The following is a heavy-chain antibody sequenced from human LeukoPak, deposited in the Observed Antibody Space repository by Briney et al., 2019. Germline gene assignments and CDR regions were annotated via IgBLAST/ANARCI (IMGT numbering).Heavy chain of an antibody. J-gene: IGHJ4*02. V-gene: IGHV3-33*01. Sequence: GGSLRLSCAASGFTFSSYGMHWVRQTPGKGLEWVAVLLAEGSNKYYADSVKGRFTIYRDNYKKTLYLKMNSVRAEDMDVYSCARGSGSFSGGFDYWGQGTLVTVSS. CDR1: GFTFSSYG. D-gene: IGHD1-26*01. CDR3: ARGSGSFSGGFDY. CDR2: LLAEGSNK.